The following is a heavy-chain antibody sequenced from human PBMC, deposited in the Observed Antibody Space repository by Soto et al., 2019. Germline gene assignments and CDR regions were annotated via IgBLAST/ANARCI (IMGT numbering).Heavy chain of an antibody. CDR2: IYHTGST. J-gene: IGHJ4*02. CDR3: ARLSAAYSYFFDY. CDR1: GGSISSGGYS. V-gene: IGHV4-30-2*01. Sequence: SETLSLTCAVSGGSISSGGYSWSWIRQPPGKGLEWIGYIYHTGSTYYNPSLKSRVTISVDKSKNQFSLRLNSVTAADTAVYFCARLSAAYSYFFDYWGQGTLVTVSS. D-gene: IGHD4-4*01.